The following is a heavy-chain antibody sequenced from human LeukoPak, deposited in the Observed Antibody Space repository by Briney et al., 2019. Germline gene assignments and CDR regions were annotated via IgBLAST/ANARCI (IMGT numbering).Heavy chain of an antibody. CDR1: GFIFSTYA. CDR2: ISGPGGST. Sequence: PGGSLRLSCAASGFIFSTYAMDWVRQAPGKGLEWVSGISGPGGSTYYADSVKGRFTISRDNSRSTLNLQMNSLRVEDTAVYYCAKSYTVTGSYLGDWGQGTLVTVSS. J-gene: IGHJ4*02. CDR3: AKSYTVTGSYLGD. V-gene: IGHV3-23*01. D-gene: IGHD4-17*01.